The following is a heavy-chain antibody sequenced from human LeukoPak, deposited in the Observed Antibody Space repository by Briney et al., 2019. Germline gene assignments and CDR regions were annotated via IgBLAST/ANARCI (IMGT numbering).Heavy chain of an antibody. CDR2: IYHSGST. V-gene: IGHV4-38-2*01. CDR1: GYSISSGYY. CDR3: ASPNCSSTSCYIPERAFDI. J-gene: IGHJ3*02. Sequence: NPSETLSLTCAVSGYSISSGYYWGWIRQPPGKGLEWIGSIYHSGSTYYNPSLKSRVTISVDTSKNQSSLKLSSVTAADTAVYYCASPNCSSTSCYIPERAFDIWGQGTMVTVSS. D-gene: IGHD2-2*02.